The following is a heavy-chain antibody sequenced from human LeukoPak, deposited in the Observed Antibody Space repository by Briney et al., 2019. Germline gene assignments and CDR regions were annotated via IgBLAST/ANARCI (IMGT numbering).Heavy chain of an antibody. CDR2: IYYSGST. V-gene: IGHV4-31*03. Sequence: PSETLSLTCTVSGGSISSANSYWNWIRQPPGEGLEWIGYIYYSGSTYYNPSLKSRLTISVDTSKNQFSLSLSSVTAADTAVYYCARSCNSTTCLHWFDPWGQGTLVTVSS. D-gene: IGHD2-2*01. CDR1: GGSISSANSY. J-gene: IGHJ5*02. CDR3: ARSCNSTTCLHWFDP.